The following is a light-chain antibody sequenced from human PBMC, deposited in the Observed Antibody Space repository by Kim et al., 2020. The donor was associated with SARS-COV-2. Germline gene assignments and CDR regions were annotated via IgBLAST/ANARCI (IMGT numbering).Light chain of an antibody. Sequence: GPMVTFSCSASTYNIGGYTVNWFQQLPGTAPKLLIFSNNQRPSGVPERFSASKSGTSASLAISGLQSEDEADYYCAAWDDRLNGVVFGGGTQLTVL. CDR2: SNN. CDR1: TYNIGGYT. CDR3: AAWDDRLNGVV. V-gene: IGLV1-44*01. J-gene: IGLJ3*02.